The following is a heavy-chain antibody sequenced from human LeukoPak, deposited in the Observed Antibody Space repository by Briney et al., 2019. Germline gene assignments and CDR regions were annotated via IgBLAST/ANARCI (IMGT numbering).Heavy chain of an antibody. J-gene: IGHJ5*02. CDR2: IYTSGST. CDR3: ARELGATEFDP. CDR1: GGSISSYY. V-gene: IGHV4-4*07. D-gene: IGHD1-26*01. Sequence: SETLSLTCTVSGGSISSYYWGWIRQPAGKGLEWIGRIYTSGSTNYNPSLKRRVTMSVDTSKNRFSLKLSSVTAADTAVYYCARELGATEFDPWGQGTLVTVSS.